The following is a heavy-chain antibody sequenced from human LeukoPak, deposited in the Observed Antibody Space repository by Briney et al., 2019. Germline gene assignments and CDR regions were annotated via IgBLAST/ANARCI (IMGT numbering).Heavy chain of an antibody. CDR1: GGSISSGGYY. V-gene: IGHV4-31*03. CDR3: ARGNYGDYAIDY. Sequence: SETLSLTRTVSGGSISSGGYYCSWIRQHPGKGLEWIGYIYYSGSTYYNPSLKSRVTISVDTSKNQFSLKLSSVTAADTAVYYCARGNYGDYAIDYWGQGTLVTVSS. D-gene: IGHD4-17*01. CDR2: IYYSGST. J-gene: IGHJ4*02.